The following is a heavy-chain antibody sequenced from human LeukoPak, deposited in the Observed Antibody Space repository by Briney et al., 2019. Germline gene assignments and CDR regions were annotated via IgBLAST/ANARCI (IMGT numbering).Heavy chain of an antibody. Sequence: SETLSLTCTVSGGSISSGGYYWSWIRQHPGKGLEWIGYIYYSGSTYYNPSLKSRVTISVDTSKNQFSLKLSSVTAADTAVYYCARLSSSWRIDYWGQGTLVTVSS. CDR1: GGSISSGGYY. CDR2: IYYSGST. CDR3: ARLSSSWRIDY. V-gene: IGHV4-31*03. D-gene: IGHD6-13*01. J-gene: IGHJ4*02.